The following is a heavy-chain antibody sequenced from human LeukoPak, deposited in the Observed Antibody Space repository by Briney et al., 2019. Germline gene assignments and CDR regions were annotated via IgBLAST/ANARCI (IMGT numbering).Heavy chain of an antibody. Sequence: PSQTLSLTCTVSGGSISSDSYYWSWIRQPAGKGLEWIGRIYTSGSTNYNPSLKSRVTISVDTSKNQFSLKLSSVTAADTAVYYCATTEYDFWSGYHDYWGQGTLVTVSS. V-gene: IGHV4-61*02. CDR3: ATTEYDFWSGYHDY. D-gene: IGHD3-3*01. CDR1: GGSISSDSYY. CDR2: IYTSGST. J-gene: IGHJ4*02.